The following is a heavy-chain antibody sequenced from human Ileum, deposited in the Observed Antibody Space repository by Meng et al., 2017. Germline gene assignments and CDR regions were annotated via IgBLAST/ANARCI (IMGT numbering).Heavy chain of an antibody. V-gene: IGHV3-23*01. D-gene: IGHD1-14*01. CDR3: AKDSEPDGLWPFDT. J-gene: IGHJ5*02. CDR1: GFTFSTNT. CDR2: LLQDGRA. Sequence: GESLNFSCAASGFTFSTNTFSWVRLTPGKGLEWLSGLLQDGRAFYAESVKGRFTVSKDNSKNTVFLQMNRLRAENTALYYCAKDSEPDGLWPFDTWGQGTRVTVSS.